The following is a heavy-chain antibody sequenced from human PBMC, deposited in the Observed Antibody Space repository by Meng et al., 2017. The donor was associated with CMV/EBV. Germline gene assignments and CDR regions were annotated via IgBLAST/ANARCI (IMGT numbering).Heavy chain of an antibody. V-gene: IGHV1-69*13. D-gene: IGHD2-21*01. Sequence: SVKVSCKASGVTFSSCTLSWVRQAPGQGLEWMGGITPIFGVAQYAQNFQGRVTITADEYTNTAYMDVSSLRSEDTAVYYCARDLCGGDCYSAHYYYYYGMDVWGQGTTVTVSS. CDR2: ITPIFGVA. J-gene: IGHJ6*02. CDR1: GVTFSSCT. CDR3: ARDLCGGDCYSAHYYYYYGMDV.